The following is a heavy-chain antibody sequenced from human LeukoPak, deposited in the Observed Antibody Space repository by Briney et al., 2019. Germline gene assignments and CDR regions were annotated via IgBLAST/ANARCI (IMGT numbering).Heavy chain of an antibody. CDR3: VRDFRSADY. Sequence: GGSLRVSCTASGFTFSNYCMHWVRQTPGKGLIWVSRICPGGTITNYADSVKGRFTISRDDAKNMMFLQMNSLRADDTAMYYCVRDFRSADYWGQGILVTVSS. J-gene: IGHJ4*02. CDR1: GFTFSNYC. V-gene: IGHV3-74*01. CDR2: ICPGGTIT.